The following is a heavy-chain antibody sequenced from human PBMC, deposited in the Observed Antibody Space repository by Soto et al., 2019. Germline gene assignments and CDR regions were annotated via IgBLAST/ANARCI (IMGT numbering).Heavy chain of an antibody. V-gene: IGHV6-1*01. CDR3: VRQHSTSSEYYGLDV. CDR1: GDSVSSNSGA. CDR2: TYYRSKWNT. D-gene: IGHD6-6*01. J-gene: IGHJ6*02. Sequence: SQTLSLTCALSGDSVSSNSGAWNWIRQSPSRGLEWLGRTYYRSKWNTDYEASLKSRMPINPDTSKNQFSLQIDSVTFEDTAVYYCVRQHSTSSEYYGLDVWGRGTAVTVSS.